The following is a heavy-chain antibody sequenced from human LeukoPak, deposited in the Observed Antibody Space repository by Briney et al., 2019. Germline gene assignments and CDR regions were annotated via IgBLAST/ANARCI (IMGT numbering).Heavy chain of an antibody. CDR3: ANRHLTFGGVLRQGPRGY. V-gene: IGHV3-23*01. CDR2: ISGSGGST. Sequence: GGSLRLSCAASGFTFSSYAMSWVRQAPGKGLEWVSAISGSGGSTYYADSVKGRFTISRDNSKNTPYLQMNSLRAEDTAVYYCANRHLTFGGVLRQGPRGYWGQGTLVTVSS. J-gene: IGHJ4*02. D-gene: IGHD3-16*01. CDR1: GFTFSSYA.